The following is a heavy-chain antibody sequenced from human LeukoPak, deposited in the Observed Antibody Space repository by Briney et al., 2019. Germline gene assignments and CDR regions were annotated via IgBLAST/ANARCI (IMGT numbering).Heavy chain of an antibody. D-gene: IGHD3-10*01. CDR1: GFTFSTYA. CDR2: VRGSGDTK. Sequence: GGSLRLSCAASGFTFSTYAMSWVRQAPGKGLEWVSSVRGSGDTKYDADSLKGRFTISRDNSKNTVYLQMNSLRAEDTAIYYCARCRGLLDPFDYWGQGILVTVSS. J-gene: IGHJ4*02. CDR3: ARCRGLLDPFDY. V-gene: IGHV3-23*01.